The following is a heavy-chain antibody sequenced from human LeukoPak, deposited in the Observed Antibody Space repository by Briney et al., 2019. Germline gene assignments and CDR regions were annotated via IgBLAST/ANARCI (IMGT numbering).Heavy chain of an antibody. Sequence: PGGSLRLSCAASGFTSSSYSMNWVRQAPGKGLEWVSSISSSSSYIYYADSVKGRFTISRDNAKNSLYLQMNSLRAEDTAVYYCARGHGRRWFDPWGRGTLVTVSS. CDR3: ARGHGRRWFDP. CDR1: GFTSSSYS. CDR2: ISSSSSYI. V-gene: IGHV3-21*01. J-gene: IGHJ5*02.